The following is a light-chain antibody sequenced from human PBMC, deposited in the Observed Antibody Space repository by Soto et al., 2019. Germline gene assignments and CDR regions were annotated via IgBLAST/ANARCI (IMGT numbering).Light chain of an antibody. V-gene: IGLV1-44*01. CDR3: ATWDDSLNAWV. J-gene: IGLJ3*02. CDR1: SSNIGSST. CDR2: NNN. Sequence: QSVLSQPPSASGTPGQRVTISCSGSSSNIGSSTVNWYRQLPGTAPKLLIFNNNQRPSGVPDRVSGSKSGTSASLAISGLQSEDEADYYCATWDDSLNAWVFGGGT.